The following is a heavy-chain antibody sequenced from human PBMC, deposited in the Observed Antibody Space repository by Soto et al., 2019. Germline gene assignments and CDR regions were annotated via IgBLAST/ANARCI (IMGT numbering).Heavy chain of an antibody. Sequence: LETLSLTCTVSGGSSSSYYWSWIRQPPGKGLEWIGYIYYSGSTYYNPSLKSRVTISVDTSKNQFSLKLSSVTAADTAVYYCARDRMEWLFSHYYYGMDVWGQGTTVTVSS. V-gene: IGHV4-59*12. CDR3: ARDRMEWLFSHYYYGMDV. D-gene: IGHD3-3*01. CDR2: IYYSGST. CDR1: GGSSSSYY. J-gene: IGHJ6*02.